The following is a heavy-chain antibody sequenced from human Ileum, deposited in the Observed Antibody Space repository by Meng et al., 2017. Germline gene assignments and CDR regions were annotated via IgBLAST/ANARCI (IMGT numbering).Heavy chain of an antibody. CDR1: GGSISSTDSY. CDR3: AKDLGSGSWHGLDV. Sequence: SETLSLTCTVSGGSISSTDSYWGWVRQPPGMGLEWIATISYSGDTYYTPSLKGRVSISIDTSKSQFSLKLNSVTAADTAVYFCAKDLGSGSWHGLDVWGQGTTVTVSS. D-gene: IGHD3-10*01. V-gene: IGHV4-39*07. J-gene: IGHJ6*02. CDR2: ISYSGDT.